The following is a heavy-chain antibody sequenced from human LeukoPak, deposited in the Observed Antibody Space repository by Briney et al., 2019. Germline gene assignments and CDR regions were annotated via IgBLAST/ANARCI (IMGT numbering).Heavy chain of an antibody. CDR2: ISSSSSYI. J-gene: IGHJ6*03. D-gene: IGHD6-19*01. CDR3: ARDYLAVAGTYYYYYMDV. Sequence: PGGSLRLSCAAYGFAFSSYSMNWVRQAPGKGLEWVSSISSSSSYIYYADSVKGRFTISRDNAKNSLYLQMNSLRAEDTAVYYCARDYLAVAGTYYYYYMDVWGKGTTVTVSS. V-gene: IGHV3-21*01. CDR1: GFAFSSYS.